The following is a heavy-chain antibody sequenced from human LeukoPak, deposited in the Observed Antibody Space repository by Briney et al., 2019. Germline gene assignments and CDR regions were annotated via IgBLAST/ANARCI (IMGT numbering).Heavy chain of an antibody. CDR2: ILTNGNT. J-gene: IGHJ4*02. V-gene: IGHV4-4*07. CDR3: ARSARVEPGTGYYFDS. Sequence: PSETLSLTCTVSGGSINGYFWSWMRQPAGKGLEWIGRILTNGNTDYNPSLNSRVTMSMDTSRNQFSLKLRSVSAADTAVYYSARSARVEPGTGYYFDSWGRGTLVTVSS. CDR1: GGSINGYF. D-gene: IGHD2-15*01.